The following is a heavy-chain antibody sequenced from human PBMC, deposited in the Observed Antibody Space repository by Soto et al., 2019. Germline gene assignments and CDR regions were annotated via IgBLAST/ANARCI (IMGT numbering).Heavy chain of an antibody. D-gene: IGHD6-19*01. V-gene: IGHV3-7*01. Sequence: EVQLVESGGGVVQPGGSLRLSCAASGFTFSSYWMSWVRQAPGKGLEWVANIKQDGSEKYYVDSVKGRFTISRDNAKNSLYLQMNSLRAEDTAVYYCARGEYCSGWHRFDYWGQGTLVTVSS. CDR3: ARGEYCSGWHRFDY. CDR1: GFTFSSYW. J-gene: IGHJ4*02. CDR2: IKQDGSEK.